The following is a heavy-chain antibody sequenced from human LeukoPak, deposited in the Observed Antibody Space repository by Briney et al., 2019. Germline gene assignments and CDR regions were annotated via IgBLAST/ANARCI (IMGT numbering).Heavy chain of an antibody. V-gene: IGHV1-18*01. CDR2: ISGYNGHT. Sequence: ASVKVSCKASGYTFTSSGISWVRQAPGQGLEWMGWISGYNGHTNYVQKLRGRVTMTTDTSTSTAYMELRSLRSDDTAVYYCARDGYGSASDYWGQGTLVTVSS. CDR1: GYTFTSSG. CDR3: ARDGYGSASDY. J-gene: IGHJ4*02. D-gene: IGHD5-18*01.